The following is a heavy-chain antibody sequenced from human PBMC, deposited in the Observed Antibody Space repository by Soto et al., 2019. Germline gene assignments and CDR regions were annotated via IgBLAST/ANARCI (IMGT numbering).Heavy chain of an antibody. CDR2: IYYSGST. J-gene: IGHJ4*02. Sequence: SETLSLTCTVSGGSISSGDYYWSWLRQPPGKGLEWIGYIYYSGSTYYNPSLKSRVTISVDTSKNQFSLKLSSVTAADTAVYYCARDHPGGYYFDYWGQGTLVTVSS. V-gene: IGHV4-30-4*01. CDR1: GGSISSGDYY. CDR3: ARDHPGGYYFDY.